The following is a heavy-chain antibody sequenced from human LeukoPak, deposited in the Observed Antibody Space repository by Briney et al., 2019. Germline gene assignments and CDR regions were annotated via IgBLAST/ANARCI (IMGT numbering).Heavy chain of an antibody. D-gene: IGHD4-17*01. CDR2: INAGNGNT. Sequence: ASVKVSCKGSGYTFTSYAMHWVCQAPGQRLEWMGWINAGNGNTKYSQKFQGRVTITRDTSASTAYMELSSLRSEDTAVYYCACSVTTQFQGDYWGQGTLVTVSS. CDR1: GYTFTSYA. CDR3: ACSVTTQFQGDY. J-gene: IGHJ4*02. V-gene: IGHV1-3*01.